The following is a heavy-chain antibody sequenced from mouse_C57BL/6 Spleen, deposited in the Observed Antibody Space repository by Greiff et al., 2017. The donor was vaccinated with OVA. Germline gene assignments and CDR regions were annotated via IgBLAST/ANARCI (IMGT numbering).Heavy chain of an antibody. V-gene: IGHV1-69*01. J-gene: IGHJ2*01. CDR3: ARSASYSNYFDY. D-gene: IGHD2-5*01. CDR2: IDPSDSDN. CDR1: GYTFTSYW. Sequence: QVQLKQPGAELVMPGASVKLSCKASGYTFTSYWMHWVKQRPGQGLEWIGEIDPSDSDNNYHQKFKGKSTLPVDKSSSTAYMQLSSLTSEDSAVYYCARSASYSNYFDYWGQGTTLTVSS.